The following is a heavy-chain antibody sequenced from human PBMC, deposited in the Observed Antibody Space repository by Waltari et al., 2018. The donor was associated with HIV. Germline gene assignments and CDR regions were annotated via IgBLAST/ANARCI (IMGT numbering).Heavy chain of an antibody. V-gene: IGHV4-34*01. Sequence: QVQLQQWGAGLLKPSETLSLTCAVYGGSFSGYYWSWIRQPPGKGLEWIGEINHSGSTNYNPSLKSRVTISVDTSKNQFSLKLSSVTAADTAVYYCARDPSYGMDVWGQGTTVTVSS. CDR1: GGSFSGYY. CDR3: ARDPSYGMDV. J-gene: IGHJ6*02. CDR2: INHSGST.